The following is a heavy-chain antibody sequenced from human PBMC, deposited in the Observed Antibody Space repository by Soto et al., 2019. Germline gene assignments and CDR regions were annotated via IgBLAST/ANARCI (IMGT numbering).Heavy chain of an antibody. CDR3: AKAEPTYYDFWSGYYYFDY. V-gene: IGHV3-23*01. J-gene: IGHJ4*02. CDR1: GFTFSSYA. D-gene: IGHD3-3*01. Sequence: GGSLRLSCAASGFTFSSYAMSWVRQAPGKGLEWVSAISGSGGSTYYADSVKGRFTISRDNSKNTLYLQMNSLRAEDTAVYYCAKAEPTYYDFWSGYYYFDYWGQGTLVTVSS. CDR2: ISGSGGST.